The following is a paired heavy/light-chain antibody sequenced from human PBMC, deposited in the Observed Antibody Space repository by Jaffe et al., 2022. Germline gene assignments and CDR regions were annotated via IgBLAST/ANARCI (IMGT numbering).Light chain of an antibody. CDR1: QSISNL. J-gene: IGKJ1*01. CDR2: AAS. V-gene: IGKV1-39*01. Sequence: DIQMTQSPSSLSASLGDRVTITCRASQSISNLVNWYKHRAGAPPKVLIYAASTLQNGVPSRFSGSGSGTDFTLVISSLQPEDFATYYCQQSYGTPWTFGQGTRVEMK. CDR3: QQSYGTPWT.
Heavy chain of an antibody. Sequence: QVQLQESGPGLVKPSETLSLTCTVSGDSISFYYWTWLRQPPGKTLEWIGYVSYSGSTEYNPSLKSRLTMSVDTSKNQFSLRLTSLSAADTAIYYCARGNVYGSWFDPWGQGPLVTVSS. D-gene: IGHD3-16*01. CDR2: VSYSGST. J-gene: IGHJ5*02. V-gene: IGHV4-59*01. CDR3: ARGNVYGSWFDP. CDR1: GDSISFYY.